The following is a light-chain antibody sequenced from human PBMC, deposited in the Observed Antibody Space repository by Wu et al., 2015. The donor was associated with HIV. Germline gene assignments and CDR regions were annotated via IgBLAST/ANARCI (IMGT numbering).Light chain of an antibody. CDR3: LQYNSFSRT. V-gene: IGKV1-5*03. Sequence: DIQMTQSPSTLSASVGDRVTITCRASQNIYIWLAWYQQKPGKVPRLLIYKASNLESGVPSRFSGSGSGTEFTLTISSLQPDDFATYFCLQYNSFSRTFGQGTKVEIK. CDR2: KAS. J-gene: IGKJ1*01. CDR1: QNIYIW.